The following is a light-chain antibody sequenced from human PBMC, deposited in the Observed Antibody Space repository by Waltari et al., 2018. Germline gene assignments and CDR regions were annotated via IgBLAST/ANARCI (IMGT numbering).Light chain of an antibody. Sequence: DIQMTQSPSSLSASLGDRVTITCRASQGISSYLNWYQQKPGKAPKLLIYAASSLQSGVPSRFSGSGSGTDFTLTISSLQPEDFATYYCQQSYSTLSWTFGQGTKVEIK. CDR1: QGISSY. V-gene: IGKV1-39*01. CDR3: QQSYSTLSWT. CDR2: AAS. J-gene: IGKJ1*01.